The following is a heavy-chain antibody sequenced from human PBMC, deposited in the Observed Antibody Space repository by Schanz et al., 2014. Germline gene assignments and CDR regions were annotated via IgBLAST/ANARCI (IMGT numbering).Heavy chain of an antibody. CDR2: IYSGVST. CDR3: ARGDPVAGLDY. Sequence: EVQLLESGGGLVQPGGSLRISCAASGFTFSGYAMSWVRQAPGKGLVWVSIIYSGVSTYYADSVKGRFTISRDNSKNTVYLQMNSLRGEDTGMYYCARGDPVAGLDYWGRGTLVTVSS. CDR1: GFTFSGYA. J-gene: IGHJ4*02. V-gene: IGHV3-66*01.